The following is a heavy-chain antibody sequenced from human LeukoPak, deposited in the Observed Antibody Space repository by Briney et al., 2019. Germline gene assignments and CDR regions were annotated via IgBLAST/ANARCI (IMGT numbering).Heavy chain of an antibody. V-gene: IGHV3-23*01. D-gene: IGHD5-12*01. CDR1: GFTFSSYA. J-gene: IGHJ4*02. CDR3: ARASVGHSGYDSVDY. Sequence: LTGGSLRLSCAASGFTFSSYAMSWVRQAPGKGLEWVSVISGSGGSTYYADSVKGRFTISRDNAKNSLYLQMNSLRAEDTAVYYCARASVGHSGYDSVDYWGQGTLVTVSS. CDR2: ISGSGGST.